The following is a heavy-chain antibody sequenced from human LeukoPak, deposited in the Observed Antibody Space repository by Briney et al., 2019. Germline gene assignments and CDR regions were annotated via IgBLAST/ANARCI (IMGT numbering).Heavy chain of an antibody. Sequence: PSETLSLTCTVSGDSITSSYWSWIRQPPGKGLEWIGYIYYSGSTNYNPSLKSRVTISVDTSKNQFSLKLSSVTAADTAVYYCARETTVVTPGRSDVFDIWGQGTMVTVSS. D-gene: IGHD4-23*01. CDR3: ARETTVVTPGRSDVFDI. V-gene: IGHV4-59*01. CDR1: GDSITSSY. CDR2: IYYSGST. J-gene: IGHJ3*02.